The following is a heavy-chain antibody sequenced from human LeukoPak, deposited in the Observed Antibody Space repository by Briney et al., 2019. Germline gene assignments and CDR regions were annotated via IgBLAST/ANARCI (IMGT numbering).Heavy chain of an antibody. V-gene: IGHV3-48*02. CDR1: GFTFSYYS. J-gene: IGHJ4*02. Sequence: GGSLRLSCAASGFTFSYYSMNWVRQAPGKGLEWVSYISSSSSIIYYAASVKGRFTISRDNARDSLYLQMNSLRDEDTAVYYCARSYSSSRGTFDYWGQGTLVTVSS. D-gene: IGHD6-6*01. CDR2: ISSSSSII. CDR3: ARSYSSSRGTFDY.